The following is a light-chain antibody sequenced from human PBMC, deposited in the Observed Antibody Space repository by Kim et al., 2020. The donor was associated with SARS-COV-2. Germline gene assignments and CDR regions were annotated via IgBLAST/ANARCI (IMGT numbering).Light chain of an antibody. CDR1: NSDVGDYKY. CDR2: DVS. J-gene: IGLJ3*02. CDR3: CSYTSRKWV. Sequence: PGQSITISCTGTNSDVGDYKYVSWYQQHPGKAPKLMIYDVSDRPSGVSSRFSGSKSGNAASLTISGLQAEDEADYYCCSYTSRKWVFGGGTQLTVL. V-gene: IGLV2-14*03.